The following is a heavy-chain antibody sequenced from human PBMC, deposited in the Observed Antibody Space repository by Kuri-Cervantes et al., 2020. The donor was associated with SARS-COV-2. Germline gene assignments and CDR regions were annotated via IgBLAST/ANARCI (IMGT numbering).Heavy chain of an antibody. CDR3: ARDPHPFDY. Sequence: SVKVSCKASGGTLRNYAISWVRQAPGQGLEWMGGIIPMFDSLNYAQKFQGRVALTTDESTSTAYMELSSLTSEDTAVYYCARDPHPFDYWGQGTLVTVSS. CDR1: GGTLRNYA. CDR2: IIPMFDSL. J-gene: IGHJ4*02. V-gene: IGHV1-69*05.